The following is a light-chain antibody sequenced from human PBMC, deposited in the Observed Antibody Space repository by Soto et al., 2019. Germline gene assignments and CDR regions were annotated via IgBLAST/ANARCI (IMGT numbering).Light chain of an antibody. CDR2: EVS. CDR1: SSDVGGYNY. Sequence: QSVLTQPPSASGSPGQSVTISCTGTSSDVGGYNYVSWHQQHPGKAPKLIIYEVSNRPSGVSNRFSGSKSGNTASLTISGLQAEDEADYYCSSYTSGSTVVFGGGTKVTVL. V-gene: IGLV2-14*01. CDR3: SSYTSGSTVV. J-gene: IGLJ2*01.